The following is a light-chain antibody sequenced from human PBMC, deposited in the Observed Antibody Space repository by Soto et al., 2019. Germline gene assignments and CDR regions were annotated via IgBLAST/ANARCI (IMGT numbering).Light chain of an antibody. CDR1: HFHVKNNY. CDR2: SNN. V-gene: IGLV1-47*01. Sequence: QSVLTQPPSLSGTPGQRVTLSGSGRHFHVKNNYVYWYQQFAGTAPKLLIYSNNRRPSGVPDRFSGSKSGSSPSLAISGLRPEDESDYYCASWGDGLSETVFGGGTKLTVL. J-gene: IGLJ7*01. CDR3: ASWGDGLSETV.